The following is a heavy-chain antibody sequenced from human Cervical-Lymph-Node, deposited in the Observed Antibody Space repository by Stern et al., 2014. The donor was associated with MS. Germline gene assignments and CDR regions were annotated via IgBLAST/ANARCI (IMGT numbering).Heavy chain of an antibody. CDR3: FTGVEVPTIVAH. J-gene: IGHJ4*02. V-gene: IGHV3-15*01. D-gene: IGHD5-24*01. CDR1: GLTFNNAW. Sequence: EVQLVQSGGGLVKPGGSLRLTCATSGLTFNNAWMSWVRQAPGKGLEWVGLIKAKGDGGTTAYAAPVKGRFTISRDDSKNTLYLQMNSLETEDTGLYYCFTGVEVPTIVAHWGQGTLGTVSS. CDR2: IKAKGDGGTT.